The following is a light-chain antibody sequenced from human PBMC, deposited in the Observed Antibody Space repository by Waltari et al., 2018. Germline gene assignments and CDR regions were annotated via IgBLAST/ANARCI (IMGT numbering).Light chain of an antibody. J-gene: IGLJ1*01. V-gene: IGLV2-23*02. CDR3: CSYAGDSLYV. CDR1: SSDVRSYNY. Sequence: QSALTPPASVSGSPGQSITLPCTGTSSDVRSYNYVSWYQQYPGQAPKLLIYAVTQRPSGVSDRFSGSKSGNTASLTISGLQAEDEADYYCCSYAGDSLYVFGTGTTVTV. CDR2: AVT.